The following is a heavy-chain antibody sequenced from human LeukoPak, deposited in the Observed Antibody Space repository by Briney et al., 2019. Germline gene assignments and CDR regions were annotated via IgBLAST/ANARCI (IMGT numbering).Heavy chain of an antibody. Sequence: PGGSLRLSCAASGFTFSDYTMQWVRQAPGKGLEWVALLPPDGSYQYYADSLKGRFTISRDNFKKALYLQMNSLRLEDTAVYYCARGLHDRSWYGAHWGQGTLLSVSS. CDR3: ARGLHDRSWYGAH. CDR1: GFTFSDYT. CDR2: LPPDGSYQ. J-gene: IGHJ4*02. D-gene: IGHD6-13*01. V-gene: IGHV3-30*04.